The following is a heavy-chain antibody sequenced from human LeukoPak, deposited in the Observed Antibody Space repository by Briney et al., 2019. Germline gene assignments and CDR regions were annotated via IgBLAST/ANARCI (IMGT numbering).Heavy chain of an antibody. V-gene: IGHV4-59*01. CDR3: ARALGYYDILTGHNYYYYGMDV. D-gene: IGHD3-9*01. Sequence: PSETLSLTCTVSGGSISSYYWSWIRQPPGKGLEWIGYIYYSGSTNYNPSLKSRVTISVDTSKNQFSLKLSSVTAADTAVYYCARALGYYDILTGHNYYYYGMDVWGQGTTVTVPS. CDR2: IYYSGST. CDR1: GGSISSYY. J-gene: IGHJ6*02.